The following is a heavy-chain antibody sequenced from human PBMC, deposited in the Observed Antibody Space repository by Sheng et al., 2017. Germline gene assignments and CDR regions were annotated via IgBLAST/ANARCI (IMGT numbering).Heavy chain of an antibody. CDR1: GFTFSSYG. Sequence: QVQLVESGGGVVQPGRSLRLSCAASGFTFSSYGMHWVRQAPGKGLEWVAVISYDGSNKYYADSVKGRFTISRDNSKNTLYLQMNSLRAEDTAVYYCAKDLMDYGDYGGIDYWGQGTLVTVSS. CDR3: AKDLMDYGDYGGIDY. D-gene: IGHD4-17*01. J-gene: IGHJ4*02. V-gene: IGHV3-30*18. CDR2: ISYDGSNK.